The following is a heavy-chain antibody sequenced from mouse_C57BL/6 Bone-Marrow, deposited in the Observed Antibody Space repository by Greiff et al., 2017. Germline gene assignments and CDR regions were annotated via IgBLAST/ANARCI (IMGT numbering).Heavy chain of an antibody. Sequence: EVQLQQSGPELVKPGASVKISCKASGYSFTGYYMNWVKQSPEKSLEWIGEINPSTGGTTYNQKFKAKATLTVDKSSSTAYMQLKSLTSEDSAVYYCARKRGDSYYYGSRAWFAYWGQGTLVTVSA. V-gene: IGHV1-42*01. CDR3: ARKRGDSYYYGSRAWFAY. J-gene: IGHJ3*01. CDR1: GYSFTGYY. D-gene: IGHD1-1*01. CDR2: INPSTGGT.